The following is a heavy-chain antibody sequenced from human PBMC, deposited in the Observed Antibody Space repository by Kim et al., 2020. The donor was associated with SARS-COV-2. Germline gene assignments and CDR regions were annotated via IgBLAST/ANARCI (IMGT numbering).Heavy chain of an antibody. CDR3: AKVGEPDYYGSGSYWVY. Sequence: GGSLRLSCAASGFTFSSYAMSWVRQAPGKGLEWVSAISGSGGSTYYADSVKGRFTISRDNSKNTLYLQMNSLRAEDTAVYYCAKVGEPDYYGSGSYWVYWGQGTLVTVSS. CDR2: ISGSGGST. V-gene: IGHV3-23*01. CDR1: GFTFSSYA. J-gene: IGHJ4*02. D-gene: IGHD3-10*01.